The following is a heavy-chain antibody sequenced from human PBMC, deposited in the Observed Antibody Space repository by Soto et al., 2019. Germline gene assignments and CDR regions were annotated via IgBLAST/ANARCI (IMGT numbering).Heavy chain of an antibody. Sequence: PSETLSLTCAVYGGSFSGYYWSWIRQPPGKGLEWIGEINHSGSTNYNPSLKSRVTISVDTSKNQFSLKLRSVTAADTAVYYCARGGVNTAMAYWGQGTLVTVSS. V-gene: IGHV4-34*01. CDR3: ARGGVNTAMAY. D-gene: IGHD5-18*01. J-gene: IGHJ4*02. CDR1: GGSFSGYY. CDR2: INHSGST.